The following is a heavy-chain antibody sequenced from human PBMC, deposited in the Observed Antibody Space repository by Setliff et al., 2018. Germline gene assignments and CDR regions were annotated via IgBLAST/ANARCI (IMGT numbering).Heavy chain of an antibody. D-gene: IGHD1-26*01. CDR2: ISGSGGST. CDR1: GFTFSSYA. V-gene: IGHV3-23*01. Sequence: GGSLRLSCAASGFTFSSYAMSWVRQAPGKGLEWVSAISGSGGSTYYADSVKGRFTISRDNSKNTLYLQMNSLRAEDTAVYYCARVWSGSYFLRYFDYWGQGTLVTVSS. J-gene: IGHJ4*02. CDR3: ARVWSGSYFLRYFDY.